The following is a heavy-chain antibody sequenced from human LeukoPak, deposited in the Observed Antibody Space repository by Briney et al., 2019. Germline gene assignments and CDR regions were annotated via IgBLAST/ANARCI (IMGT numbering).Heavy chain of an antibody. CDR1: GFTFSSYA. J-gene: IGHJ4*02. V-gene: IGHV3-23*01. CDR2: ISGSGGST. CDR3: AKEFGTMVRGVIDHFDY. D-gene: IGHD3-10*01. Sequence: GGSLRLSCAASGFTFSSYAMSWVRQAPGNGLDWVSAISGSGGSTYYADSVKGRFTISRDNSKNTLYLQMNSLRAEDTAVYYCAKEFGTMVRGVIDHFDYWGQGTLVTVSS.